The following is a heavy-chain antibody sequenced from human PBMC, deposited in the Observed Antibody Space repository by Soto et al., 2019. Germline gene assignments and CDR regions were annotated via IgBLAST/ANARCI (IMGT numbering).Heavy chain of an antibody. CDR3: AKGRGMATNLEAFDI. Sequence: GGSLRLSCAASGFTFSSYAMSWVRQAPGKGLEWVSAISGSGGSTYYADSVKGRFTISRDNSKNTLYLQMNSLRAEDTAVYYCAKGRGMATNLEAFDIWGQGTMVTVAS. V-gene: IGHV3-23*01. D-gene: IGHD5-12*01. CDR2: ISGSGGST. CDR1: GFTFSSYA. J-gene: IGHJ3*02.